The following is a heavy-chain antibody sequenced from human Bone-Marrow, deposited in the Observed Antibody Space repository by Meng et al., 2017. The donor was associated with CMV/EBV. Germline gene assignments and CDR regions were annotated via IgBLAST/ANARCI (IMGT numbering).Heavy chain of an antibody. CDR1: GFTFSSYA. D-gene: IGHD3-10*01. CDR2: IYSGGSST. CDR3: AKTFISYFDY. Sequence: LSLTCAASGFTFSSYAMSWVRQAPGKGLEWVSVIYSGGSSTYYADSVKGRFTISRDNSKNTLYLQMNSLRAEDTAVYYCAKTFISYFDYWGQGTLVTVSS. V-gene: IGHV3-23*03. J-gene: IGHJ4*02.